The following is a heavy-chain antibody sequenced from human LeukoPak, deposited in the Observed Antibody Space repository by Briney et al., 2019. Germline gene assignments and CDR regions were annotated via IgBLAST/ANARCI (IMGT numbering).Heavy chain of an antibody. CDR1: GGSFSGYY. J-gene: IGHJ3*02. CDR2: INHSGST. D-gene: IGHD3-22*01. CDR3: ARASTMIVVVITTEPDAFDI. Sequence: SETLSLTCAVYGGSFSGYYWSWIRQPPGKGLEWIGEINHSGSTNYNPSLKSRVTISVDTSKNQFSLKLSSVTAADTAVYYCARASTMIVVVITTEPDAFDIWGQGTMVTVSS. V-gene: IGHV4-34*01.